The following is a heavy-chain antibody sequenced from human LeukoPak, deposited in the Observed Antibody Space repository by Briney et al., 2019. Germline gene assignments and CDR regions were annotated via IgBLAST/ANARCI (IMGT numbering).Heavy chain of an antibody. D-gene: IGHD5-18*01. CDR1: GLTFSRYW. Sequence: GGSLRLSCAASGLTFSRYWMSWVRQAPGKGLEWVANIKQDGSEKYYVDSVKGRFTISRDNAKNSLYLQMNSLRAEDTAVYYCAREEGYSFVYYMDVWGKGTTVTVSS. V-gene: IGHV3-7*01. CDR3: AREEGYSFVYYMDV. CDR2: IKQDGSEK. J-gene: IGHJ6*03.